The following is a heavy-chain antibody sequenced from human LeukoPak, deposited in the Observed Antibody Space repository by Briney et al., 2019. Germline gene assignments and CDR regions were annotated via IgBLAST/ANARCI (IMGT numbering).Heavy chain of an antibody. CDR3: ARLRHLDY. J-gene: IGHJ4*01. CDR2: INQDGSEK. CDR1: GFTFSSYW. V-gene: IGHV3-7*01. Sequence: PGGSLRLSCAAPGFTFSSYWMSWVRQAPGKGLEWVANINQDGSEKYYVDSVKGRFTISRDNAKNSLYLQMNSLRAEDTAVYYCARLRHLDYWGQGTLVTVSS.